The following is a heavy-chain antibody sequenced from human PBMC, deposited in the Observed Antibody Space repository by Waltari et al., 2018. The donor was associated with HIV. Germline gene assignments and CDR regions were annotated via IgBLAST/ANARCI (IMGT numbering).Heavy chain of an antibody. V-gene: IGHV3-49*04. J-gene: IGHJ4*02. D-gene: IGHD3-10*01. CDR2: IRGKFYGGKT. CDR1: GFTFGEKA. Sequence: EGQVVESGGGLVQTGRSLRVGCTTSGFTFGEKAISGVRQDPGRGLGWVGFIRGKFYGGKTEYAASGKGRFTISSVDSRNIAYLQMNSLRTEDTAVDYCTRGFGAHLGQGPLVTVSS. CDR3: TRGFGAH.